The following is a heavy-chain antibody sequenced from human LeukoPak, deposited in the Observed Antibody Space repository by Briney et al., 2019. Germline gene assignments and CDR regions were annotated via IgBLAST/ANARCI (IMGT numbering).Heavy chain of an antibody. CDR1: GGSISHCY. V-gene: IGHV4-59*08. CDR2: VSNSGTT. Sequence: PSETLSLTCTVSGGSISHCYWSWIRQSPGKGLEWIGYVSNSGTTNYRPSLRGRVTVSVDTSQNRVSLKLTSMTAADTGLYYCARHHSSAYPFDYWGQGTLVTVSS. CDR3: ARHHSSAYPFDY. J-gene: IGHJ4*02. D-gene: IGHD3-22*01.